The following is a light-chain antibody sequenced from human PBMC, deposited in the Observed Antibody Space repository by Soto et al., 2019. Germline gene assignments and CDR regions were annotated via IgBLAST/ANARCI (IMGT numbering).Light chain of an antibody. CDR1: SSDVGGYDE. V-gene: IGLV2-14*01. J-gene: IGLJ1*01. Sequence: QSALTQPASVSGSPGQTITITCPGTSSDVGGYDEVSWYQQHPGKAPQLMIYDVNHRHPGVCNRASGLKSGNTASLTTSWLEAEEEADYYCSSYTSSSGLVFRTGTKVPVL. CDR2: DVN. CDR3: SSYTSSSGLV.